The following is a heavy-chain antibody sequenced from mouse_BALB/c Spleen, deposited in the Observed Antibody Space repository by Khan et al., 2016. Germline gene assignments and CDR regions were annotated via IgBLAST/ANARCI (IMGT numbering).Heavy chain of an antibody. CDR3: ARSRGSSLDY. CDR2: LSYSGST. J-gene: IGHJ2*01. CDR1: GYSITSDYA. V-gene: IGHV3-2*02. D-gene: IGHD1-1*01. Sequence: EVQLQESGPGLVKPSQSLSLTCTVTGYSITSDYAWNWIRQFPGNKLEWMGYLSYSGSTSYNPSLKSRISITRDTSKNQFFLQLNSVTTEDTATXYCARSRGSSLDYWGQGTTLTVSS.